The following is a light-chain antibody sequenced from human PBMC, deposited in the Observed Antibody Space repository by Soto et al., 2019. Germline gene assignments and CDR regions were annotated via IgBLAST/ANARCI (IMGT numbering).Light chain of an antibody. CDR1: SSDVGAYIY. Sequence: QSALTQPASVSGSPGQSITISCTGTSSDVGAYIYVSWYQQHPGKVPKLMIYDVSNRPAGVSNRFYGSRSGDTASLTISGLQAEDEADYYCSSYTSSSTYVFGTGTKLTVL. J-gene: IGLJ1*01. CDR2: DVS. V-gene: IGLV2-14*01. CDR3: SSYTSSSTYV.